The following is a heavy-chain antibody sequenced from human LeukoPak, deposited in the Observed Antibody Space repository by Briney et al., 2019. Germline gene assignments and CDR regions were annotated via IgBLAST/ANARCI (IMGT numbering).Heavy chain of an antibody. CDR2: INADDFRT. D-gene: IGHD3-16*01. Sequence: PGGSLRLSCAASGFTFSTYAMSWVRQAPGKGLEWVSGINADDFRTYYADSVKGRFTIPRDNSKNTLYLQMNSLRAEDTAVYYCATAEGENWGQGTLVTVSS. CDR1: GFTFSTYA. J-gene: IGHJ4*02. CDR3: ATAEGEN. V-gene: IGHV3-23*01.